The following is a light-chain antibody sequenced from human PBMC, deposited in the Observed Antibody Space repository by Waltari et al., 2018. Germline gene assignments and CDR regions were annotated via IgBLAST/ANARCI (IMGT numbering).Light chain of an antibody. V-gene: IGKV2-29*02. J-gene: IGKJ4*01. CDR3: MQGIHLPLT. Sequence: ETVMTQTPVSLYVTPGQPASMSCKSSQSLLESDGETYLHWYLQKPGQSPQLLIYDVSSRFSGVPDRFSGSGSGTDFTLRISRVEAEDVGVYYCMQGIHLPLTFGGGTKVEMK. CDR1: QSLLESDGETY. CDR2: DVS.